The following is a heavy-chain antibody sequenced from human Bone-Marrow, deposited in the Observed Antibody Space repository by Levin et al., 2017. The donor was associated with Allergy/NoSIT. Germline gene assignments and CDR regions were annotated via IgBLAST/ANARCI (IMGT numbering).Heavy chain of an antibody. V-gene: IGHV3-33*01. D-gene: IGHD6-19*01. CDR2: IWYDGSNK. J-gene: IGHJ4*02. CDR1: GFIFSNYG. Sequence: GGSLRLSCAASGFIFSNYGMHWVRQAPGKGLEWVAGIWYDGSNKYYGDSVKGRFTISRDDSKNTLYLQMNSLRDEDTAVYYCARDAMGWQWLDKYYFDYWGQGTLVTVSS. CDR3: ARDAMGWQWLDKYYFDY.